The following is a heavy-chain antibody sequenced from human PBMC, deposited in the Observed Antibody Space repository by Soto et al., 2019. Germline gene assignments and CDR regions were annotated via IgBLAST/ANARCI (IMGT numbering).Heavy chain of an antibody. CDR2: ISYDGSNK. J-gene: IGHJ6*02. Sequence: SLRLSCAASGFTFSSYGMHWVRQAPGKGLEWVAVISYDGSNKYYADSVKGRFTISRDNSKNTLYLQMNSLRAEDTAVYYCAKDLLVSGPFDSYYYYYGMDVWGQGTTVTVSS. CDR3: AKDLLVSGPFDSYYYYYGMDV. D-gene: IGHD5-12*01. V-gene: IGHV3-30*18. CDR1: GFTFSSYG.